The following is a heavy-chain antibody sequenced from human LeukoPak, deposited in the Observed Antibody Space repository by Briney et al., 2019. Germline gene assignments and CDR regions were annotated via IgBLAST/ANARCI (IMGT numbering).Heavy chain of an antibody. J-gene: IGHJ5*02. V-gene: IGHV3-48*01. Sequence: GGSLRLSCAASGFTFSSYAMSWVRQAPGKGLEWVSYITNSGTTIYYADSVKGRFTISRDNSKNTLYLQMNSLRAEDTAVYYCARSGDYGDYGDWFDPWGQGTLVTVSS. CDR3: ARSGDYGDYGDWFDP. D-gene: IGHD4-17*01. CDR1: GFTFSSYA. CDR2: ITNSGTTI.